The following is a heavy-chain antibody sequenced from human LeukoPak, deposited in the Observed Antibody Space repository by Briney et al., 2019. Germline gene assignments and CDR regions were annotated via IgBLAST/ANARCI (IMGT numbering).Heavy chain of an antibody. Sequence: GGSLRLSXAASGFTFRSYAMSWVRQAPGKGLEWVSAISGSGGSTYYADSVKGRFTISRDNSKNTLYLQMNSLRAEDTAVYYCAKCAWELLHPCYWGQGTLVTVSS. D-gene: IGHD1-26*01. J-gene: IGHJ4*02. CDR2: ISGSGGST. CDR3: AKCAWELLHPCY. V-gene: IGHV3-23*01. CDR1: GFTFRSYA.